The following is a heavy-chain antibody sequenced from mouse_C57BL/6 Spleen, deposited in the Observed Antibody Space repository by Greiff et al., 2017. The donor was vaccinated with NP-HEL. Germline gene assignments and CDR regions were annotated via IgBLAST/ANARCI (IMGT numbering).Heavy chain of an antibody. CDR1: GYAFSSSW. CDR2: IYPGDGDT. Sequence: VQLQQSGPELVKPGASVKISCKASGYAFSSSWMNWVKQRPGKGLERIGRIYPGDGDTNYNGKFKGKATLTADKSSSTAYMQLSSLTSEDSAVYFCAREYAMDYWGQGTSVTVSS. V-gene: IGHV1-82*01. CDR3: AREYAMDY. J-gene: IGHJ4*01.